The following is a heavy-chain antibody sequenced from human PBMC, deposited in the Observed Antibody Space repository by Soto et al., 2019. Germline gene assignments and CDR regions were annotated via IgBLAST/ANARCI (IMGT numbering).Heavy chain of an antibody. CDR3: ARTRDIVVVPDALYWYFDL. D-gene: IGHD2-2*01. CDR2: IYYSGST. V-gene: IGHV4-59*01. CDR1: GGSISSYY. J-gene: IGHJ2*01. Sequence: LSLTCTVSGGSISSYYWSWIRQPPGKGLEWIGYIYYSGSTNYNPSLKSRVTISVDTSKNQFSLKLSSVTAADTAVYYCARTRDIVVVPDALYWYFDLWGRGTLVTVSS.